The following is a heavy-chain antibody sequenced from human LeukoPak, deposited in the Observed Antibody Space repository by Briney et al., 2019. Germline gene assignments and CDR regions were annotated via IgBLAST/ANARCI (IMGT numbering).Heavy chain of an antibody. J-gene: IGHJ5*02. D-gene: IGHD3-10*01. CDR2: ISGSGCST. V-gene: IGHV3-23*01. CDR1: GFTFSSYA. CDR3: AKGQWFGELIT. Sequence: LRLSCAASGFTFSSYAMRWVRQAPGKGVEWVSAISGSGCSTYYAASVKGRFTISRDNSKNTLYLQMNSLRAEDTAVYYCAKGQWFGELITWGQGTLVTVSS.